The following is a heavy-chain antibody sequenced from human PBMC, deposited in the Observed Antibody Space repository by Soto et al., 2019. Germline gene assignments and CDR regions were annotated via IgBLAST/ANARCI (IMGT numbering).Heavy chain of an antibody. J-gene: IGHJ6*02. D-gene: IGHD3-10*01. CDR1: GYTFINYG. V-gene: IGHV1-18*01. CDR3: AREGYYSGAGTYSPPRYYGMDV. CDR2: ISDYNGNT. Sequence: ASVKVSCKASGYTFINYGITWVRQAPGQGLEWMGWISDYNGNTYYGKKFQGRVTMTTDTSTRTAYMELKSLRSDDTAVYYCAREGYYSGAGTYSPPRYYGMDVWGQGTTVTVSS.